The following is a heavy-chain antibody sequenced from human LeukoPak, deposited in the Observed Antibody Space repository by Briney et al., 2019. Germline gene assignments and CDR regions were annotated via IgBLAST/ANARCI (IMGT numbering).Heavy chain of an antibody. D-gene: IGHD1-26*01. CDR3: AKSIREPGWYFAL. Sequence: PGGSLRLSGAASGFTFTTYAMTWVRQASGKGLEGGSTISGSGVSTYYADSVKGRFTISRDNSKNPLYLQLNSLRAEDTAVYYCAKSIREPGWYFALWGRGTLVIVSS. V-gene: IGHV3-23*01. CDR1: GFTFTTYA. J-gene: IGHJ2*01. CDR2: ISGSGVST.